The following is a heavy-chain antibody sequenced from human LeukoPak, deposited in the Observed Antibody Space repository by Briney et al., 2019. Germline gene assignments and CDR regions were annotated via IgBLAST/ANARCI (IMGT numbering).Heavy chain of an antibody. V-gene: IGHV4-4*07. CDR2: IYSSGST. Sequence: SETLSLTCTVSGGSIRTFYWTWIRQPAGKGLEWIGRIYSSGSTYYNPSLKSRVTMSVDTSKNQFSLRLSSVTAADTAVYYCARANYYVSGSYSPTNFNYWGQGTLVTVSS. CDR3: ARANYYVSGSYSPTNFNY. CDR1: GGSIRTFY. D-gene: IGHD3-10*01. J-gene: IGHJ4*02.